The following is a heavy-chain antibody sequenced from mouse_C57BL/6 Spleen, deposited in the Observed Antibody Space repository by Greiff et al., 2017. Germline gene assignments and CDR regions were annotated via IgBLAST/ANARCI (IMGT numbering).Heavy chain of an antibody. CDR1: GFTFSDYY. J-gene: IGHJ4*01. CDR3: ARDEDYAMDY. Sequence: VQLKESEGGLVQPGSSMKLSCTASGFTFSDYYMAWVRQVPEKGLEWVANINYDGSSTYYLDSLKSRFIISRDNAKNILYLQMSSLKSEDTATYYCARDEDYAMDYWGQGTSVTVSS. CDR2: INYDGSST. V-gene: IGHV5-16*01.